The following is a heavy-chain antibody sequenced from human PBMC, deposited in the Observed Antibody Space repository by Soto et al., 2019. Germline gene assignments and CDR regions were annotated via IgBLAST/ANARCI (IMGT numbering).Heavy chain of an antibody. J-gene: IGHJ5*02. CDR3: AKDRSTMRWFDP. Sequence: HPGGSLRLSCAASGFTFSSYAMSWVRQAPGKGPEWVSAISGSGGSTYYADSVKGRFTISRDNSKNTLYLQMNSLRAADTAVYFRAKDRSTMRWFDPWGQGILVTVSS. CDR1: GFTFSSYA. CDR2: ISGSGGST. D-gene: IGHD1-1*01. V-gene: IGHV3-23*01.